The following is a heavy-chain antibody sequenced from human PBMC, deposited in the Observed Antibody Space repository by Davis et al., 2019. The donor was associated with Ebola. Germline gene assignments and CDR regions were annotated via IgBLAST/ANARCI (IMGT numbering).Heavy chain of an antibody. D-gene: IGHD2-8*01. CDR1: GYTFNSYA. Sequence: ASVKVSCKASGYTFNSYAMHWVRQAPGQRLEWMGWINAGNGNTKYTQKFQGRVTITRDTSASTAYMELSSLRSEDTAVYYCARDCTNGVCHYGMDVWGQGTTVTVSS. J-gene: IGHJ6*02. CDR3: ARDCTNGVCHYGMDV. V-gene: IGHV1-3*01. CDR2: INAGNGNT.